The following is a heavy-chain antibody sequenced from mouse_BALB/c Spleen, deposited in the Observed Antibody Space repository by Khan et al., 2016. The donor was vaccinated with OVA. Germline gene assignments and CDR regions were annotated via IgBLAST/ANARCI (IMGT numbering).Heavy chain of an antibody. J-gene: IGHJ2*01. CDR3: ARIDRSDFDY. V-gene: IGHV1-20*02. CDR1: GYSFTGYF. CDR2: INPHIGET. Sequence: EVKLLESGPELVKPGASVKISCKASGYSFTGYFMNWVMQSHGKSLEWIGRINPHIGETFYNQKFKGKATLTVDESSSTAHMELRRLASEDSAVYYCARIDRSDFDYWGQGTTLTVSS. D-gene: IGHD1-1*01.